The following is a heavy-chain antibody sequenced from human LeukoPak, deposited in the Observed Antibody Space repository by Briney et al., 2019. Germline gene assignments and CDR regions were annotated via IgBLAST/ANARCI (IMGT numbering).Heavy chain of an antibody. CDR1: GGTFSSYA. Sequence: GASVKVSCKASGGTFSSYAISWVRQAPGQGLEWRGGIIPIFGTANYAQKFQGRVTSTADESTSTAYMELSSLRSEDTAVYYCARGPGNYCSGGSCYSPTLWGQGTLVTVSS. J-gene: IGHJ4*02. CDR3: ARGPGNYCSGGSCYSPTL. V-gene: IGHV1-69*13. D-gene: IGHD2-15*01. CDR2: IIPIFGTA.